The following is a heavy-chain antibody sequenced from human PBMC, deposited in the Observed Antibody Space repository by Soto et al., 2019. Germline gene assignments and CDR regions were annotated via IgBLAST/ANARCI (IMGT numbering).Heavy chain of an antibody. D-gene: IGHD3-22*01. J-gene: IGHJ3*02. CDR3: ARDLTYYYDSSGYFGAFDI. CDR2: ISSSGSTI. CDR1: GFTFSDYY. V-gene: IGHV3-11*01. Sequence: PGGSLRLSCAASGFTFSDYYMSWIRQAPGKGLEWVSYISSSGSTIYYADSVKGRFTISRDNAKNSLYLQMNSLRAEDTAVYYCARDLTYYYDSSGYFGAFDIWGQGTMVTVSS.